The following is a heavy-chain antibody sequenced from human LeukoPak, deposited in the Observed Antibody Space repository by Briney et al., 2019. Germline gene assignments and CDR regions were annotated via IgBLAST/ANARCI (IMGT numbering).Heavy chain of an antibody. CDR2: INPNSGGT. CDR1: GYTFTGYY. Sequence: GASVKVSCKASGYTFTGYYMHWVRQAPGQGLGWMGWINPNSGGTNYAQKFQGRVTMTRDTSISTAYMELSRLRSDDTTVYYCATVSYGQLGYDYWGQGTLVTVSS. D-gene: IGHD5-18*01. CDR3: ATVSYGQLGYDY. J-gene: IGHJ4*02. V-gene: IGHV1-2*02.